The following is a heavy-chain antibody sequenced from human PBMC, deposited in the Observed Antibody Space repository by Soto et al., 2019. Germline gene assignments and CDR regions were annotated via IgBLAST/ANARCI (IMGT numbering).Heavy chain of an antibody. J-gene: IGHJ3*02. CDR2: IYWDDDK. V-gene: IGHV2-5*02. Sequence: QITLKESGPTLVKPTQTLTLTCTFSGFSLSTSGVGVGWIRQPPGKALEWLALIYWDDDKRYSPSLKSRLTITKDTSKKQVVLTMTNMYPVDTATYYCARNTIFGVLYAFDIWGQGTMVTVSS. CDR1: GFSLSTSGVG. D-gene: IGHD3-3*01. CDR3: ARNTIFGVLYAFDI.